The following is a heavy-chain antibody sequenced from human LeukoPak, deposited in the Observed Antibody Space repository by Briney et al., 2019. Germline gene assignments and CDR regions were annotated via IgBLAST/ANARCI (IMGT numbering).Heavy chain of an antibody. Sequence: GGSLRLSCAASGFTFSRYEMNWVRQAPGKGLEWVWHISGSGTTIYYADSVKGRFTMSRDNAKNSLYLQMNSLRAEDTAVYYCARVRWLQLKDYFDYWGQGTLVTVSS. CDR2: ISGSGTTI. CDR1: GFTFSRYE. D-gene: IGHD5-24*01. J-gene: IGHJ4*02. V-gene: IGHV3-48*03. CDR3: ARVRWLQLKDYFDY.